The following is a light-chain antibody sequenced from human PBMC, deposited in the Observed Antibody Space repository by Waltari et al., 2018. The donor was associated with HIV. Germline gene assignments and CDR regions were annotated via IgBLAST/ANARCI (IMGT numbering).Light chain of an antibody. CDR2: QSD. V-gene: IGLV1-47*01. CDR3: AAWDNYLNAWV. Sequence: QSVLTQPPSTSAPPGQRGTILCPGASSHIGSHFVSWYQQVPGATPKLLLCQSDPRPSGVPDRFSGSESGTSASLAINGLRSEDEAVYYCAAWDNYLNAWVFGGGTKVTVL. J-gene: IGLJ3*02. CDR1: SSHIGSHF.